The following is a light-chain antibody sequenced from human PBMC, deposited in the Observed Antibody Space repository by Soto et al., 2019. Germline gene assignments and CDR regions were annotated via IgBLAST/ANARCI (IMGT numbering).Light chain of an antibody. CDR3: QSYDSSLSGYV. Sequence: QSVLTQPPSVSGAPGQRVTISCTGSSSNIGAAYDVLWYQQLPGTAPKLLIYANTNRPSGVPGRFSGSKSGTSASLAITGLQAEDEADYYCQSYDSSLSGYVFGTGTSVTVL. CDR2: ANT. J-gene: IGLJ1*01. CDR1: SSNIGAAYD. V-gene: IGLV1-40*01.